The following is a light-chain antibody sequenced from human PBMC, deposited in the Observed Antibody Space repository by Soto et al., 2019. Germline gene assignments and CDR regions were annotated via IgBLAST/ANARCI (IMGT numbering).Light chain of an antibody. CDR3: SSYTSSSTLAV. J-gene: IGLJ2*01. CDR1: SSDVGGSNY. Sequence: QSALTQPASVSGSPGQSITISCTGTSSDVGGSNYVSWYQQHPGKAPKLMIYDVSNRPSGVSNRFSGSKSGNTASLTISGLQADDEADYYCSSYTSSSTLAVFGGGTKLTVL. CDR2: DVS. V-gene: IGLV2-14*01.